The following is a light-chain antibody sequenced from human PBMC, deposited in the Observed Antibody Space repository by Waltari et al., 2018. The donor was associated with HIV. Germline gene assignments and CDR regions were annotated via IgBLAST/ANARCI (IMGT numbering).Light chain of an antibody. CDR1: ESIGNY. J-gene: IGKJ1*01. CDR3: QQSYSIPPWT. V-gene: IGKV1-39*01. Sequence: DIQMTQSPSSLSASVGDRVTITCRASESIGNYLNWYRQKPGKAPELLIHTTSSYQRGVPARFSGSRSGTDFNLTISSLQPEDSATYYCQQSYSIPPWTFGQGTKVEIK. CDR2: TTS.